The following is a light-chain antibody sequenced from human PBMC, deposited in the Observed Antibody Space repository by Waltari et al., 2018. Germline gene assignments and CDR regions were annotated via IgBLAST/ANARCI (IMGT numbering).Light chain of an antibody. CDR1: TPRTYS. CDR2: VNN. J-gene: IGLJ2*01. Sequence: SSELTLDPAVSVALGQSVRSTCQGETPRTYSAAWYQQKPGQAPILVNYVNNNRPSGIPDRFSGSRSGNTASLIITGAQAEDEAAYYCNSRDRRHNSMLFGGGTKLTVL. V-gene: IGLV3-19*01. CDR3: NSRDRRHNSML.